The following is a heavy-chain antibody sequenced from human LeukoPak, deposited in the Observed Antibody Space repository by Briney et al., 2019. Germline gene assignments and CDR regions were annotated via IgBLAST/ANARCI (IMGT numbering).Heavy chain of an antibody. D-gene: IGHD3-10*01. CDR1: GGSISSGGYS. Sequence: SQTLSLTCAVSGGSISSGGYSWSWIRQPPGKGLEWIGYIYHSGSTYYNPTLKSRVTISVDRSKNQFSLKLSSVTAADTAVYYCARALGRRGNEFDYWGQGTLVTVSS. J-gene: IGHJ4*02. CDR2: IYHSGST. CDR3: ARALGRRGNEFDY. V-gene: IGHV4-30-2*01.